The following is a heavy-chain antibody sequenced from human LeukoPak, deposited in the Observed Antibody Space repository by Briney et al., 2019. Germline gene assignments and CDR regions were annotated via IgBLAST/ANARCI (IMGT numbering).Heavy chain of an antibody. V-gene: IGHV1-69*04. CDR3: ERDQRLVLDDYGDYEAVGVNFGY. Sequence: SVKVSCQPSRGTFSSYSISWVRQDPGHALEWIGRIIPILGIANYAQKFQRRVTITANKSTSPAHIELDTLSSEHTAVYYCERDQRLVLDDYGDYEAVGVNFGYWGQGNLVTVSS. CDR1: RGTFSSYS. D-gene: IGHD4-17*01. CDR2: IIPILGIA. J-gene: IGHJ4*02.